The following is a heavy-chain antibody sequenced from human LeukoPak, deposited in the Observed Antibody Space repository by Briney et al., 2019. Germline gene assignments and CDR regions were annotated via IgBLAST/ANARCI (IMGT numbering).Heavy chain of an antibody. D-gene: IGHD3-22*01. CDR1: GGTFSSYA. CDR2: IIPIFGTA. V-gene: IGHV1-69*05. Sequence: SVKVSCKASGGTFSSYAISWVRQTPGQGLEWMGGIIPIFGTANYAQKFQGRVTITTDESTSTAYMELSSLRSEDTAVYYCAMIAYDSSGYPFWGQGTLVTVSS. CDR3: AMIAYDSSGYPF. J-gene: IGHJ4*02.